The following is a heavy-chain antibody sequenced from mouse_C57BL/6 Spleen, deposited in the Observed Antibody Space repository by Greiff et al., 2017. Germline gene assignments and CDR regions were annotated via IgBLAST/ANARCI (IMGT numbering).Heavy chain of an antibody. CDR2: FYPGSGSI. CDR3: ARHGDRGGDGDYDY. D-gene: IGHD2-13*01. Sequence: VQLQESGAELVKPGASVTLSCKASFYTFTEYTIHLVKQRSGPGLEWIGWFYPGSGSIMYNEKFKDKATLTADNSSSTVYMDLSRLTTKYSAVYFCARHGDRGGDGDYDYWGQGTTLTVAS. J-gene: IGHJ2*01. CDR1: FYTFTEYT. V-gene: IGHV1-62-2*01.